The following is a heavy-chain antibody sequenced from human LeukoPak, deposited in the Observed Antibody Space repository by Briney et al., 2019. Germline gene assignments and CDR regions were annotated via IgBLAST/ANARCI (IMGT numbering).Heavy chain of an antibody. Sequence: PSETLSLTCAVYGGPFSGYYWTWIRQPPGKGLEWIGEINHSGSTNYNPSLKSRVTISVDTSKNQFSLKLSSVTAADTAVYYCARRGSLRPAAAGYFDYWGQGTLVTVSS. CDR3: ARRGSLRPAAAGYFDY. V-gene: IGHV4-34*01. CDR2: INHSGST. D-gene: IGHD6-13*01. CDR1: GGPFSGYY. J-gene: IGHJ4*02.